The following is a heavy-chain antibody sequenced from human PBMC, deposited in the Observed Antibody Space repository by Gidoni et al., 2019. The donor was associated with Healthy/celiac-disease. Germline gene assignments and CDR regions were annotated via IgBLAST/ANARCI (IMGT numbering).Heavy chain of an antibody. V-gene: IGHV4-34*01. D-gene: IGHD2-21*02. CDR1: GNSFSGYY. J-gene: IGHJ3*02. Sequence: QVQLQQWGARLLKPSETLSRTCAVYGNSFSGYYWSWIRQPPGKGLEWIGEINHSGSTNYNPSLKSRVTISVATSKNQFSLKLSSVTAADTAVYYCARGPHIVVVTAIRAEENAFDIWGQGTMVTVSS. CDR2: INHSGST. CDR3: ARGPHIVVVTAIRAEENAFDI.